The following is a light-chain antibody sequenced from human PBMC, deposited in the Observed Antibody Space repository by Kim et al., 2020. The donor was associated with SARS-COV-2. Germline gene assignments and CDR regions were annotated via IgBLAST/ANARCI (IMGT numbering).Light chain of an antibody. Sequence: PGRTARITCGGNSCGSRCVRWYQQMPGQAPVLVISYDSDRPSGIPERCSGSNSGNTATLTNSRVEAGDEADYYCQVWDSSSDHRVVFGGGTQLTVL. CDR2: YDS. CDR3: QVWDSSSDHRVV. CDR1: SCGSRC. J-gene: IGLJ2*01. V-gene: IGLV3-21*04.